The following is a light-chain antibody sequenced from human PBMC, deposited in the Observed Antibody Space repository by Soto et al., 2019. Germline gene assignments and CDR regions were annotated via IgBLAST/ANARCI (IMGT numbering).Light chain of an antibody. CDR3: LQNYATPLT. Sequence: DIQLTQSPSSLSASKGDTVTITCRASEAINYFLSWYQHRPGGAPKLLIFGANNLENGVPSRFTGGGSGRFFSLTISSLQPEDYATYFCLQNYATPLTFGGGTRVEI. V-gene: IGKV1-39*01. CDR2: GAN. CDR1: EAINYF. J-gene: IGKJ4*01.